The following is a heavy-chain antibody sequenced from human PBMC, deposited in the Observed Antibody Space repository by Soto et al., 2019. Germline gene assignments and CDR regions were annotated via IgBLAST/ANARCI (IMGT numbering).Heavy chain of an antibody. CDR2: MNPNSGNT. D-gene: IGHD3-22*01. J-gene: IGHJ4*02. Sequence: GASVKVSCKASGYTFTSYDINWVRQATGQGLEWMGWMNPNSGNTGYAQKFQGRVTMTRNTSISTAYMELSSLRSEDTAVYYCARGGYNYYDSSTPYFDYWGQGTLVTVSS. CDR3: ARGGYNYYDSSTPYFDY. V-gene: IGHV1-8*01. CDR1: GYTFTSYD.